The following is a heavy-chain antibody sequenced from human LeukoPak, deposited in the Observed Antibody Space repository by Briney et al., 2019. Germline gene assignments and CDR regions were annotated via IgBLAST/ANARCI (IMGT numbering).Heavy chain of an antibody. V-gene: IGHV1-18*01. CDR2: ISAYNGNT. J-gene: IGHJ4*02. D-gene: IGHD6-19*01. CDR1: GYTFTSYG. CDR3: ASNLAYSSGWYYPAY. Sequence: GASVKVSCKASGYTFTSYGISWVRQAPGQGLEWMGWISAYNGNTNYAQKLQGRVTMTTDTSTSTAYMELRSLRSDDTAVYYCASNLAYSSGWYYPAYWGQGTLVTVSS.